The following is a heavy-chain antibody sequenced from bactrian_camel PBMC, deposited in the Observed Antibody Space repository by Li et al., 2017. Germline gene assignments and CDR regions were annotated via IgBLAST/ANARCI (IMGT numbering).Heavy chain of an antibody. Sequence: CAASGFTFSSYGMSWVRRAPGKGLDWVATIYKDGSVAYYTDSVKGRFTISRDNAKNTVYLHMHTLKPEDTAVYYCVADRWAHMARGPCGGWGQGTQVTVS. CDR3: VADRWAHMARGPCGG. CDR2: IYKDGSVA. D-gene: IGHD7*01. CDR1: GFTFSSYG. V-gene: IGHV3S7*01. J-gene: IGHJ4*01.